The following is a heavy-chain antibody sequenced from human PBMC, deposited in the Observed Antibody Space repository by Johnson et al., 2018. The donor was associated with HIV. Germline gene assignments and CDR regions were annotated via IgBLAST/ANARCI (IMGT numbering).Heavy chain of an antibody. CDR1: GFTVSSNY. D-gene: IGHD3-22*01. V-gene: IGHV3-30*02. J-gene: IGHJ3*02. Sequence: QVQLVESGGGLIQPGGSLRLSCAASGFTVSSNYMSWVRQAPGKGLEWVAFIRYDETNKYYADSVKGRFTISRDNYKDTLYLQMNSRRAEDTAVYYCAREARRYHYDSSNDAFDIWGQGTMVTVSS. CDR2: IRYDETNK. CDR3: AREARRYHYDSSNDAFDI.